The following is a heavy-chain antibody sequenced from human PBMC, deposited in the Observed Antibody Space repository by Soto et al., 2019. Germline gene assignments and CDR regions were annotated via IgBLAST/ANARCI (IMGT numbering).Heavy chain of an antibody. Sequence: GGSLSLSCAASESTFPNYSIPWDRQCPGRGLEWASIRRGTGSGGITNYADSVKGRFTISRDNSKNTLYLKMNSLKVEDTAVYYCAKDRDDYRNYVFDYWGQGTLVTVSS. CDR1: ESTFPNYS. D-gene: IGHD4-4*01. J-gene: IGHJ4*02. V-gene: IGHV3-23*01. CDR2: RRGTGSGGIT. CDR3: AKDRDDYRNYVFDY.